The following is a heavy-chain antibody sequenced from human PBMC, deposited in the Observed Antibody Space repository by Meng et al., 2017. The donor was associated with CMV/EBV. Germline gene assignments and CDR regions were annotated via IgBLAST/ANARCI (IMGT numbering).Heavy chain of an antibody. CDR3: AKYPRPAVAGNTPRRKSDDAFDI. J-gene: IGHJ3*02. V-gene: IGHV3-33*06. Sequence: GGLLRLSCQASGFISSSYGMHWARQAPGKGPEWVAVLWYDGSNKYYVDPVKGRFTISRDNSKNTLYLQMNSLRTEDTAVYYCAKYPRPAVAGNTPRRKSDDAFDIWGQGTMVTVSS. D-gene: IGHD6-19*01. CDR2: LWYDGSNK. CDR1: GFISSSYG.